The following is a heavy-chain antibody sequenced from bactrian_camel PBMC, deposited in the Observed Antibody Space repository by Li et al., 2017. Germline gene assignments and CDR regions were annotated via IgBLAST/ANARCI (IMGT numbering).Heavy chain of an antibody. J-gene: IGHJ4*01. Sequence: HVQLVESGGGSVQAGGSLRLSCAASGYTYNRNCMAWFRQVPGKEREGVARIATGSGNTYYGDSVQGRCTISRDNVRNTMSLQMINLKSDDTGVYYCVTDITNRDYASWNYWGQGTQVTVS. V-gene: IGHV3S1*01. D-gene: IGHD1*01. CDR2: IATGSGNT. CDR1: GYTYNRNC. CDR3: VTDITNRDYASWNY.